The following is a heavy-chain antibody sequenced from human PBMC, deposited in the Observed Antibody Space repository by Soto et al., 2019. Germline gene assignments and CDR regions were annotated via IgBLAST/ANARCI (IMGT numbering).Heavy chain of an antibody. Sequence: XVXVSCKVSGDTLTALSMHWVRQAPGKXIEWMGGFDXEDGEXISAPNSQGRVXMTEDTSTXTAYTELSSLRSEDTAVYYCATGVNFWSGYPPHWGQGTLVTVYS. J-gene: IGHJ4*02. CDR2: FDXEDGEX. CDR1: GDTLTALS. D-gene: IGHD3-3*01. V-gene: IGHV1-24*01. CDR3: ATGVNFWSGYPPH.